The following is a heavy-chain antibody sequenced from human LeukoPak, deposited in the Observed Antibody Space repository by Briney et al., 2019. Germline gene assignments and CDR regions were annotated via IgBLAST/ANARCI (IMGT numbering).Heavy chain of an antibody. CDR2: INHSGST. CDR1: GDSISSSNW. CDR3: ARGGPSSQWVPDY. V-gene: IGHV4-39*07. D-gene: IGHD1-26*01. Sequence: SETLSLTCTVSGDSISSSNWFWSWIRQPPGKGLEWIGEINHSGSTNYDPSLKGRVTISVDTSKNQFSLKLSSVTAADTAVYYCARGGPSSQWVPDYWGQGTLVTVSS. J-gene: IGHJ4*02.